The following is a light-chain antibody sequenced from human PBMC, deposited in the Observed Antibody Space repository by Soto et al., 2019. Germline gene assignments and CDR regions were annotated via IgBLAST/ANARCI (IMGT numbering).Light chain of an antibody. CDR2: DVS. Sequence: DIQMTQSPSSLSAAVGDSVTITCRASQTISRWLAWYQPKPGKAPNLLIYDVSTLDSGVPSRFSGRGSGTEFTLTIRSLQADDYATFYCQQYHTDWTFGQGTKVDIK. CDR3: QQYHTDWT. V-gene: IGKV1-5*01. CDR1: QTISRW. J-gene: IGKJ1*01.